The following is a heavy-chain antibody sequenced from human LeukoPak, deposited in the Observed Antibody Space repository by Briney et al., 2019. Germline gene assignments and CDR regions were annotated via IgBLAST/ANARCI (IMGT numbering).Heavy chain of an antibody. CDR2: IKQDESEK. D-gene: IGHD3-9*01. CDR1: GFLFSNFW. Sequence: GGSLRLSCAASGFLFSNFWMGWVRQAPGKGLEWVANIKQDESEKYYVDSVKGRFTISRDNAKKSLYLQMNSLRAEDTAVYYCARVGEYYDILSGYQNSYFDLWGRGTLVTVSS. V-gene: IGHV3-7*01. CDR3: ARVGEYYDILSGYQNSYFDL. J-gene: IGHJ2*01.